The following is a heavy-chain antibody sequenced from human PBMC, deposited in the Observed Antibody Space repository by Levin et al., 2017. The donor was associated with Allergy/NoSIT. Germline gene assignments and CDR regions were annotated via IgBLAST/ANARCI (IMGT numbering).Heavy chain of an antibody. CDR2: ISAYNGNT. V-gene: IGHV1-18*01. Sequence: ASVKVSCKASGYTFTSYGISWVRQAPGQGLEWMGWISAYNGNTNYAQKLQGRVTMTTDTSTSTAYMALRSLRSDDTAVYYCARSITMIVVVIGHDAFDIWGQGTMVTVSS. CDR1: GYTFTSYG. CDR3: ARSITMIVVVIGHDAFDI. D-gene: IGHD3-22*01. J-gene: IGHJ3*02.